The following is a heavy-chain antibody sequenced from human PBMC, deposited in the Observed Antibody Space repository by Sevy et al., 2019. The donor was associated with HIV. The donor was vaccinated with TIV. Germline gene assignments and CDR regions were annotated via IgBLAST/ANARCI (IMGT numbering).Heavy chain of an antibody. D-gene: IGHD5-18*01. Sequence: GGSLGLSCAASGFTFSSYAMHWVRQAPGKGLEWVAVISYDGSNKYYADSVKGRFTISRDNSKNKLYLQMNSLRAEETAVYYCARDVARYSYQTGPINWGQGTLVTVSS. J-gene: IGHJ4*02. CDR2: ISYDGSNK. CDR3: ARDVARYSYQTGPIN. CDR1: GFTFSSYA. V-gene: IGHV3-30-3*01.